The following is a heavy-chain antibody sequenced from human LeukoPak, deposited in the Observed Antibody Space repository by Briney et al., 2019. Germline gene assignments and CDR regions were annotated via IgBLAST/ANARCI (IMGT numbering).Heavy chain of an antibody. D-gene: IGHD5-18*01. CDR1: GFTFSSYW. CDR3: ARVVDTHFDY. Sequence: PGGSVRLSCAASGFTFSSYWMHWVCQAPGKGLVWVSRIKSDGSTTTYADSVKGRFTISRDNAKNTLYLQMNSLRAEDTAVYYCARVVDTHFDYWGQGTLVTVSS. CDR2: IKSDGSTT. V-gene: IGHV3-74*01. J-gene: IGHJ4*02.